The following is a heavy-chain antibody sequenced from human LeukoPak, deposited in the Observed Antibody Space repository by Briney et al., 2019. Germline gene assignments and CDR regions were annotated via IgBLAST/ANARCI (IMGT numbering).Heavy chain of an antibody. CDR1: GGSISSGDYY. Sequence: SETLSLTCTVSGGSISSGDYYWSWIRQSPGKGLEWIGYIYYSGSTNYNPSLKSRVTISVDTSKNQFSLKVSSVTAADTAVYYCARRSWYNWFDRWGQGTLVTVSS. D-gene: IGHD6-13*01. CDR2: IYYSGST. J-gene: IGHJ5*02. V-gene: IGHV4-61*08. CDR3: ARRSWYNWFDR.